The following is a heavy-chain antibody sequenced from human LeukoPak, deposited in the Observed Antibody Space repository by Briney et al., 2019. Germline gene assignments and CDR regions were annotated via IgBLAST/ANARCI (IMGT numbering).Heavy chain of an antibody. J-gene: IGHJ5*02. V-gene: IGHV4-34*01. CDR2: INQSGTT. CDR1: GGSFSNYY. Sequence: PSETLSLTYVVNGGSFSNYYWTWIRQPPGKGLQWLGEINQSGTTNYNPSLKSRMRISIDTSNNQFSLRLTSATAADTAVYYCARLRDYTSGWLGQFEPWGQGTLVIVSS. D-gene: IGHD6-19*01. CDR3: ARLRDYTSGWLGQFEP.